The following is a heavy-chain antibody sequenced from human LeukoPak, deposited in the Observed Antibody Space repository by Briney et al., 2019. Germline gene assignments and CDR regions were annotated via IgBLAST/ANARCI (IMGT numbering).Heavy chain of an antibody. CDR1: GFTFSSYA. D-gene: IGHD4-23*01. J-gene: IGHJ4*02. CDR3: AKKATVITPGNYFDY. CDR2: IDTRGAT. Sequence: GGSLRLSCAASGFTFSSYAMTWVRQGPGQGLEWVSTIDTRGATFYADSVKGRFTISRDNSKNTLYLQMNSLRDEDTALYYCAKKATVITPGNYFDYWGQGTLVPVSS. V-gene: IGHV3-23*01.